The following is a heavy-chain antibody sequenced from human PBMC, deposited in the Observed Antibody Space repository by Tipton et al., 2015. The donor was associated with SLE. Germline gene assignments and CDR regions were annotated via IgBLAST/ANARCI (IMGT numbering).Heavy chain of an antibody. J-gene: IGHJ4*02. D-gene: IGHD3-10*01. CDR2: ISKDGGNK. Sequence: SLRLSCAASAFTISYYGMHWVRQTPGKGLEWVAAISKDGGNKYYADSVKGRFTVSRDNSKNTLYVQMNSLRPEDTAVYYCGGDGYWGQGTLVTVSS. CDR3: GGDGY. CDR1: AFTISYYG. V-gene: IGHV3-30*03.